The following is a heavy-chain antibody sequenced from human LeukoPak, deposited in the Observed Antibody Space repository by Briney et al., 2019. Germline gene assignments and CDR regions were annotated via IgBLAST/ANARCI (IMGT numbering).Heavy chain of an antibody. D-gene: IGHD3-22*01. V-gene: IGHV5-10-1*01. CDR3: ARHYTAGSRPMIGGH. J-gene: IGHJ4*02. Sequence: GESLKISCKGSGYSFTRHWISWVRQMPGKGPEWMGRIDPSDSYTNYSPSFHGHVTISVDTSISAAYLQWSSLKASDSAIYYCARHYTAGSRPMIGGHWGQGTLVTVSS. CDR2: IDPSDSYT. CDR1: GYSFTRHW.